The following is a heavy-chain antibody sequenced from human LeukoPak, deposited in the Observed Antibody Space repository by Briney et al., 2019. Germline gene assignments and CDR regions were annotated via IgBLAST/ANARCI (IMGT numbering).Heavy chain of an antibody. V-gene: IGHV3-33*01. J-gene: IGHJ5*02. D-gene: IGHD6-13*01. CDR3: ARDEDGSWYRRGGFDP. Sequence: GGSLRLSCAASGFTFSSYGMHWVRQAPGKGLEWVAVIWYDGSNKYYADSVKGRFTISRDNSKNTLYLQMNSLRAEDTAVYYCARDEDGSWYRRGGFDPWGQGTLVTVSS. CDR1: GFTFSSYG. CDR2: IWYDGSNK.